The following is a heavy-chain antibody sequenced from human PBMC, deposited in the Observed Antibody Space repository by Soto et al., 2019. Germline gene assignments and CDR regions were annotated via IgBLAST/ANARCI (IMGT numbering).Heavy chain of an antibody. V-gene: IGHV4-39*01. Sequence: SETLSLTCTVSGGSISSSGFYWGWIRQPPGKGLEWIGTIYYSGSTYYNPSLKSQVTISVDTSKNQFSLKLSSVTAADTTVYYCARSGHSYGGWFDPWGQGTLVTVSS. D-gene: IGHD5-18*01. CDR1: GGSISSSGFY. CDR2: IYYSGST. J-gene: IGHJ5*02. CDR3: ARSGHSYGGWFDP.